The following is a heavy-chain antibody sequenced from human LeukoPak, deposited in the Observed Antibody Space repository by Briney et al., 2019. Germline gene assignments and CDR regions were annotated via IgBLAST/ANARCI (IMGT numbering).Heavy chain of an antibody. CDR3: ARLRTGLVVTPYFDY. CDR2: INPNSGDT. Sequence: ASVKVSCKASGYTFTGYYLHWVRQAPGQGLEWMGWINPNSGDTDYAQNFQGRVTMTRDTSISTACLDLSRLRSVDTAVYYCARLRTGLVVTPYFDYWGQGTLVTVSS. D-gene: IGHD3-22*01. V-gene: IGHV1-2*02. J-gene: IGHJ4*02. CDR1: GYTFTGYY.